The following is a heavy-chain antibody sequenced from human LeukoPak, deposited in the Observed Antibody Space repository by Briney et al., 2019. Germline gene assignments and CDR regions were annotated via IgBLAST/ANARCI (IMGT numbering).Heavy chain of an antibody. Sequence: GGTLRLSCAASGFTFSSYGMSWVHQAPGKGLEWVSVISGSGGSTYYADSVKGRFTISRDNAKNTLYLQMNSLRPEDTAVYYCARTRYSGAVDVWGKGTTVTVSS. D-gene: IGHD1-26*01. J-gene: IGHJ6*04. V-gene: IGHV3-23*01. CDR1: GFTFSSYG. CDR3: ARTRYSGAVDV. CDR2: ISGSGGST.